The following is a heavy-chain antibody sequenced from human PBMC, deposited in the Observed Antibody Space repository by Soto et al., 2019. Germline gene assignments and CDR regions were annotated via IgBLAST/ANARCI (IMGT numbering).Heavy chain of an antibody. Sequence: QVQLRESGPGLVRPSETLSLTCTVSGGSITGYYWSWIRLPPGKGLEWIGYIYDSGTTTYSAALKSRVSISAETSKNQFSLNLRSVTAADTAIYYCARRNYGEEGYFFDFWGQGVLVTVSS. CDR1: GGSITGYY. D-gene: IGHD4-17*01. J-gene: IGHJ4*02. V-gene: IGHV4-4*09. CDR3: ARRNYGEEGYFFDF. CDR2: IYDSGTT.